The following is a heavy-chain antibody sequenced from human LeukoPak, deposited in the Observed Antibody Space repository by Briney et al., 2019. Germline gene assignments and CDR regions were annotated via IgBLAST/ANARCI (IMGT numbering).Heavy chain of an antibody. J-gene: IGHJ4*02. Sequence: ASVKVSCKVSGYTLTELSMHWVRQAPGKGLEWMGGFDPEDGETIYAQKFQGRVTMTEDTSTDTAYMELSSLRSEDTVVYYCATGYSGRGLFDYWGQGTLVTVSS. D-gene: IGHD6-13*01. CDR2: FDPEDGET. V-gene: IGHV1-24*01. CDR3: ATGYSGRGLFDY. CDR1: GYTLTELS.